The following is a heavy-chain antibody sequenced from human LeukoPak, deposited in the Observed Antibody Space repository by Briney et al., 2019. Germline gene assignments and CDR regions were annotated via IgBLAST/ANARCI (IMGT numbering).Heavy chain of an antibody. CDR3: ARVRCSSCHLDY. Sequence: SETLSLTCTVSGGSISSYYWSWIRQPPGKGLEWIGYIYYSGSTNYNPSLKSRVTISVDTSKNQFSLKLSSVTAADTAVYYCARVRCSSCHLDYWGQGTLVTVSS. CDR1: GGSISSYY. V-gene: IGHV4-59*01. CDR2: IYYSGST. D-gene: IGHD6-13*01. J-gene: IGHJ4*02.